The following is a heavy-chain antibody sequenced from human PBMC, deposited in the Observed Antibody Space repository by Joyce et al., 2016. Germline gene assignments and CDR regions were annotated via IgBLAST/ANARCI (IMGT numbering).Heavy chain of an antibody. CDR3: AKILTATYSSGWFLDY. V-gene: IGHV3-30*18. CDR2: ISYDGIDK. J-gene: IGHJ4*02. CDR1: GLTLSNYG. D-gene: IGHD6-25*01. Sequence: QVQLVESGGGVVQPGRSLRLSCAASGLTLSNYGVHVVRQASGKGLEWVAVISYDGIDKSDADSVKGRFTISRDNSKNTVFLEMNSLRAEDTAVYYCAKILTATYSSGWFLDYWGQGTLVTVSS.